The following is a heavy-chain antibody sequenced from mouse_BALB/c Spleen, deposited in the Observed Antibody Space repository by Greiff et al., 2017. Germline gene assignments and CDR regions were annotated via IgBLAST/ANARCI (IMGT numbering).Heavy chain of an antibody. CDR2: SSDGGSYT. CDR3: ARDGREYAMDY. Sequence: EVKLVESGGGLVKPGGSLKLSCAASGFTFSDYYMYWVRQTPEKRLEWVATSSDGGSYTYYPDSVKGRFTISRDNARNNLYLQMSSLKSEDTAMYYCARDGREYAMDYWGQGTSVTVSS. CDR1: GFTFSDYY. J-gene: IGHJ4*01. V-gene: IGHV5-4*02.